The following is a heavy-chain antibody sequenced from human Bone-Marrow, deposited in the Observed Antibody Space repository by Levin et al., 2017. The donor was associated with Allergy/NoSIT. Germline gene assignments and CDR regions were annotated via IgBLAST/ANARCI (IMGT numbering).Heavy chain of an antibody. CDR3: ATLYGSGTYPYFDY. J-gene: IGHJ4*02. D-gene: IGHD3-10*01. Sequence: GESLKISCAASGFTFSDYYMSWIRQAPGKGLEWISYISGSGTYTNYADSVKGRFTISRDNAKNSMYLQMNSLRAEDTAVYYCATLYGSGTYPYFDYWGQGPLVTVSS. V-gene: IGHV3-11*03. CDR1: GFTFSDYY. CDR2: ISGSGTYT.